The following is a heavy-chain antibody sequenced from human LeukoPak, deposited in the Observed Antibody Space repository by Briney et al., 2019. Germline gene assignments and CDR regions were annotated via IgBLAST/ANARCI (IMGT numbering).Heavy chain of an antibody. D-gene: IGHD5-12*01. CDR1: GGSISSSSYY. V-gene: IGHV4-39*07. J-gene: IGHJ4*02. CDR2: IYYSGST. CDR3: ARSPTMDFDY. Sequence: SETLSLTCTASGGSISSSSYYWGWIRQPPGKGLEWIGSIYYSGSTYYNPSLKSRVTISVDTSKNQFSLKLSSVTAADTAVYYCARSPTMDFDYWGQGTLVTVSS.